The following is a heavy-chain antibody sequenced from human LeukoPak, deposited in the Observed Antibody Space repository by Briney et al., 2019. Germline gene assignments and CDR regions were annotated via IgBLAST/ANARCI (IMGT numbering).Heavy chain of an antibody. CDR1: GFTFDDYA. J-gene: IGHJ3*02. CDR2: ISWNSGSI. Sequence: AGRSLRLSCAASGFTFDDYAMHWVRQAPGKGLEWVSGISWNSGSIGYADSVKGRFTISRDNAKNSLYLQMNSLRTEDTALYYCAKGYRAVAGAGSAFDIWGQGTLVTVSS. V-gene: IGHV3-9*01. CDR3: AKGYRAVAGAGSAFDI. D-gene: IGHD6-19*01.